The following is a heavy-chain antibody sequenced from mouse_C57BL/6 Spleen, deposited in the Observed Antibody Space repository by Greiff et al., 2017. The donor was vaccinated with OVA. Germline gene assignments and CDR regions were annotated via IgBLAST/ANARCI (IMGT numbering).Heavy chain of an antibody. CDR2: IYPGSGST. CDR3: ASPGSSYRYFDV. CDR1: GYTFTSYW. V-gene: IGHV1-55*01. J-gene: IGHJ1*03. Sequence: VQLQQPGAELVKPGASVKMSCKASGYTFTSYWITWVKQRPGQGLEWIGDIYPGSGSTNYNEKFKSKATLTVDTSSSTAYMQLSSLTSEDSAVYYCASPGSSYRYFDVWGTGTTVTVSS. D-gene: IGHD1-1*01.